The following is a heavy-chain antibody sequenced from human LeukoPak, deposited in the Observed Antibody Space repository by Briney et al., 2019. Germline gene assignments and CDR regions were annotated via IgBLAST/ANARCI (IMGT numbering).Heavy chain of an antibody. D-gene: IGHD6-13*01. CDR1: GYTFTSYD. CDR3: ARGLGSIAAAGTYYYYYMDV. Sequence: ASVKVSCKASGYTFTSYDIDWVRQATGQGLEWMGWMNPNSGNTGYAQKFQGRVTMTRNTSISTAYMELSSLRSEDTAVYYCARGLGSIAAAGTYYYYYMDVWGKGTTVTVSS. J-gene: IGHJ6*03. CDR2: MNPNSGNT. V-gene: IGHV1-8*01.